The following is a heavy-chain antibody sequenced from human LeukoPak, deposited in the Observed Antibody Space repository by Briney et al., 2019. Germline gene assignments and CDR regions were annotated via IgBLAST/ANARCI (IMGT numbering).Heavy chain of an antibody. D-gene: IGHD3-10*01. J-gene: IGHJ4*02. Sequence: PGGSLRLSCAASGFTFSSYSMNWVRQAPGKGLEWVSYISSSGSTIYYADSVKGRFTISRDNAKNSLYLQMNSLRAEDTAVYYCARVMTWFGELLGGKYYFDYWGQGTLVTVSS. V-gene: IGHV3-48*04. CDR1: GFTFSSYS. CDR3: ARVMTWFGELLGGKYYFDY. CDR2: ISSSGSTI.